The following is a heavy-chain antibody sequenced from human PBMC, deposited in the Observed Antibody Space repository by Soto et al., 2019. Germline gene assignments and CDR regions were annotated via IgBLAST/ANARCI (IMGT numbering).Heavy chain of an antibody. CDR3: AREVWYCSSTSCPFDY. Sequence: ASVKVSCKASGYTFTSYGISWVLQAPGQGLEWMGWISAYNGNTNYAQKLQGRVTMTTDTSTSTAYMELRSLRSDDTAVYYCAREVWYCSSTSCPFDYWGQGTLVTVSS. V-gene: IGHV1-18*04. J-gene: IGHJ4*02. CDR1: GYTFTSYG. D-gene: IGHD2-2*01. CDR2: ISAYNGNT.